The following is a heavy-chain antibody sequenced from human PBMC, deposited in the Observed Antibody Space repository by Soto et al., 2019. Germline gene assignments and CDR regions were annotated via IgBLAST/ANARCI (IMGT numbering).Heavy chain of an antibody. CDR3: ARSIRGPRRFNGMDV. D-gene: IGHD1-20*01. Sequence: SGPTLVNPTETLTLTCTFSGFSLTSPGMCVSWIRQSPGKALEWLALIERDDDDKYYSTSLKKRLTISKDTRKNQVVLTMANMEPADTATYYCARSIRGPRRFNGMDVWGQGT. CDR2: IERDDDDK. CDR1: GFSLTSPGMC. J-gene: IGHJ6*02. V-gene: IGHV2-70*13.